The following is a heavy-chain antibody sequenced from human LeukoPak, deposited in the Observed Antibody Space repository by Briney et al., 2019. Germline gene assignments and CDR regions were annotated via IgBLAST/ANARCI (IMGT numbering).Heavy chain of an antibody. CDR1: GFTFSSYG. V-gene: IGHV3-30*18. Sequence: GGSLRLSCAASGFTFSSYGMHWVRQAPGKGLEWVAVISYDGSNKYYADSVKGRFTISRDNSKNTLYLQMNSLRAEDTAVYYCAKADIVVVITRGPYFDYWGQGTLVTVSS. J-gene: IGHJ4*02. CDR3: AKADIVVVITRGPYFDY. D-gene: IGHD3-22*01. CDR2: ISYDGSNK.